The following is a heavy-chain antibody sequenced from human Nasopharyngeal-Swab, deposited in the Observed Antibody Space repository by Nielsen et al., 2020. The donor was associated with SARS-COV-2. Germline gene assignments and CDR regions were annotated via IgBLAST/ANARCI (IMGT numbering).Heavy chain of an antibody. CDR3: ARALSGSITIFGVVIIGAFDI. CDR2: IYYSGST. D-gene: IGHD3-3*01. CDR1: GGSISSGGYY. J-gene: IGHJ3*02. V-gene: IGHV4-31*03. Sequence: LRLSCTVSGGSISSGGYYWSWIRQHPGKGLEWIGYIYYSGSTYYNPSLKSRVTISVDTSKNQFSLKLSSVTAADTAVYYCARALSGSITIFGVVIIGAFDIWGQGTMVTVSS.